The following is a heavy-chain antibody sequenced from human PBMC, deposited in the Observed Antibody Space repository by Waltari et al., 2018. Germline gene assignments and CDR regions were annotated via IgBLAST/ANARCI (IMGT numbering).Heavy chain of an antibody. Sequence: QVQLQESGPGLVKPSETLSLTCAVSGYSIRSGYYWVWIRPPPGKGLEWIGSIYHSGSTYNNPSLKSRVTISVDTSKNQFSLKLSSVTAADTAVYYCARMGELLWFMESLYYFDYWGQGTLVTVSS. CDR3: ARMGELLWFMESLYYFDY. CDR1: GYSIRSGYY. CDR2: IYHSGST. V-gene: IGHV4-38-2*01. J-gene: IGHJ4*02. D-gene: IGHD3-10*01.